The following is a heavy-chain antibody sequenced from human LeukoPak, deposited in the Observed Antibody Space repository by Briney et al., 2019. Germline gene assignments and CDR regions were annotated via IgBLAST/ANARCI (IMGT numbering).Heavy chain of an antibody. CDR1: GFTFNNYA. V-gene: IGHV3-23*01. CDR3: AAPRLSYPY. J-gene: IGHJ4*02. CDR2: ISGGGETT. D-gene: IGHD3-10*01. Sequence: GGSLRLSCAASGFTFNNYAMNWVRQAPGKGLEWVSSISGGGETTYCADSVKGRFTISRDNSKNTLYLQMNSLRAEDTAVYYCAAPRLSYPYWGQGTLVTVSS.